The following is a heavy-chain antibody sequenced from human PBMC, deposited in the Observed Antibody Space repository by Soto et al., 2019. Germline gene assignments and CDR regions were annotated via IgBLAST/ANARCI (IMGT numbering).Heavy chain of an antibody. Sequence: QVQLQESGPGLVKPSETLSLTCTVPGGSGNIGTYYWSWIRQPPGKGLEWIGFIHYSGSTHYNPSLKGRVTMSVDTAKSQFSLKLTSVNAADTAVYYCTRGGDAYKNGHWCQGTLVTVSS. CDR3: TRGGDAYKNGH. CDR2: IHYSGST. D-gene: IGHD2-21*01. V-gene: IGHV4-61*01. J-gene: IGHJ4*02. CDR1: GGSGNIGTYY.